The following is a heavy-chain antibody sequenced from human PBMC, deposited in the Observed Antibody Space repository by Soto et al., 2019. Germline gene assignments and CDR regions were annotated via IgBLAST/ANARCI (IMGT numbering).Heavy chain of an antibody. CDR1: GFSLSGNG. V-gene: IGHV3-33*01. CDR3: ATDYNWNFYFDRNFYFDS. D-gene: IGHD1-7*01. Sequence: GGSLRLSCAASGFSLSGNGMHWVRQTPGKGLEWVALIWYDGNTQYYADSVKGRFSISRDNSKNILYLQMTSVRAEDTAVYYCATDYNWNFYFDRNFYFDSWGQGTLVTVSS. CDR2: IWYDGNTQ. J-gene: IGHJ4*02.